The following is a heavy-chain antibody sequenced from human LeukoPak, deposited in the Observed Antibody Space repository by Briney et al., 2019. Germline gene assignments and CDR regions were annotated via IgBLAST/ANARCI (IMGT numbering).Heavy chain of an antibody. CDR1: GDSISPYY. CDR2: IYNSGRT. CDR3: ARPNGSGWYYLDN. D-gene: IGHD6-19*01. Sequence: PSETLSLTCTVSGDSISPYYWSWLRQPPGKGLEWIGEIYNSGRTKYNPSLMSRITISVDTSKNQSSLKLSSVTAADTAVYYCARPNGSGWYYLDNWGQGTLVTVSS. J-gene: IGHJ4*02. V-gene: IGHV4-59*01.